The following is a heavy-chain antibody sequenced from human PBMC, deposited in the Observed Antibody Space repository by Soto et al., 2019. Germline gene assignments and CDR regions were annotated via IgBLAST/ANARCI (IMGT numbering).Heavy chain of an antibody. V-gene: IGHV4-61*05. CDR2: ISYSGTT. CDR1: GGSISSSSYY. J-gene: IGHJ4*02. Sequence: ETLSLTCTVSGGSISSSSYYWGWIRQPPGKGLECIGYISYSGTTKYNPSHKNRVTILRDTSKNQFSRKLSSVTAADTAVYYRARHHDSWGQGTLVTVP. CDR3: ARHHDS.